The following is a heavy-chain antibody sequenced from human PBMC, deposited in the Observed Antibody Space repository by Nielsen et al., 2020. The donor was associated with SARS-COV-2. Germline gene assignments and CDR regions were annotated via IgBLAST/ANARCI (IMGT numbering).Heavy chain of an antibody. CDR3: ARDWSRAFDV. Sequence: GESLKISCAASGFTFSNYGFHWVRQAPGKGLEWVADIKPDGSEKFYVDSVKGRFTISRDNAKNSMSLQMNSLRVEDTAVYYCARDWSRAFDVWGQGTMVTVSS. J-gene: IGHJ3*01. V-gene: IGHV3-7*01. CDR2: IKPDGSEK. CDR1: GFTFSNYG.